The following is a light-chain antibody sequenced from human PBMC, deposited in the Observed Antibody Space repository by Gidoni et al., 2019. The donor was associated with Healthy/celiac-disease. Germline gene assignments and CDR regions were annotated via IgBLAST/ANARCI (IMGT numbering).Light chain of an antibody. J-gene: IGLJ2*01. V-gene: IGLV2-14*01. CDR1: SSDVGGYNY. Sequence: QSALPPPASVSGSPGQSITISCTGTSSDVGGYNYVSLYQQHPGKATKLMIYDVSNRPSGVSNRFSGSKSGNTASLTISGLQAEDEADYYCSSYTSSSTLAVVFGGGTKLTVL. CDR3: SSYTSSSTLAVV. CDR2: DVS.